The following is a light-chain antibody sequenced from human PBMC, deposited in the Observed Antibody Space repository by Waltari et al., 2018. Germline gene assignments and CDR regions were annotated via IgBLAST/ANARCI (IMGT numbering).Light chain of an antibody. CDR1: QSVLYISNNKNY. Sequence: DIVMTQSPDSLAVSLGERATINCKSSQSVLYISNNKNYLAWYQQKPGQPPKLLIYWAATGESGVPDRFSGSGSGTDFTLTISTLQTEDVAIYYCQQYFTTPYTFGQGTKLEIK. CDR2: WAA. CDR3: QQYFTTPYT. J-gene: IGKJ2*01. V-gene: IGKV4-1*01.